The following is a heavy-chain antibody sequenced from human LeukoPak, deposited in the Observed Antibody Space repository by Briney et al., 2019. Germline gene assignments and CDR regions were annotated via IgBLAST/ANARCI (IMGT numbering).Heavy chain of an antibody. J-gene: IGHJ2*01. CDR1: GYTLNDIS. CDR2: VDPDDGQR. V-gene: IGHV1-24*01. CDR3: AREANTWGALKYFDL. Sequence: ASVKVSCKISGYTLNDISVHWVRQPPGKGLEWMGGVDPDDGQRVYAQRFQGRVTMTTDTSTSTAYMELRSLSSDDTAMFYCAREANTWGALKYFDLWGRGTLVTVSS. D-gene: IGHD7-27*01.